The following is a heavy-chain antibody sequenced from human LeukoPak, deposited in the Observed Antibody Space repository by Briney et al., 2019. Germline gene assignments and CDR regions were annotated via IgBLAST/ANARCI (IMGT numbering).Heavy chain of an antibody. Sequence: GGSLRLSCAASGFTVSSNYMSWVRQAPGKGLEWVSAISGSGGSTYYADSVKGRFTISRDNSKNTLYLQMNSLRAEDTAVYYCAKDQTSSYYGMDVWGQGTTVTVSS. D-gene: IGHD6-13*01. CDR1: GFTVSSNY. V-gene: IGHV3-23*01. J-gene: IGHJ6*02. CDR3: AKDQTSSYYGMDV. CDR2: ISGSGGST.